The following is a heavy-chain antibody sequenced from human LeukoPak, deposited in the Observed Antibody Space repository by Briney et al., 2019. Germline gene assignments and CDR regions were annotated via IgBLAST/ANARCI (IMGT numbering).Heavy chain of an antibody. CDR1: GGSINSYY. J-gene: IGHJ6*02. CDR3: ARFGKGYYYGMDV. D-gene: IGHD3-16*01. V-gene: IGHV4-59*01. Sequence: SETLSLTCTVSGGSINSYYWSWIRQPPGKGLEWIGYIYYSGSSNYNPSLKSRVTISVDTSKNQFSLKLSSVTAADTAVYYCARFGKGYYYGMDVWGQGTTVTVSS. CDR2: IYYSGSS.